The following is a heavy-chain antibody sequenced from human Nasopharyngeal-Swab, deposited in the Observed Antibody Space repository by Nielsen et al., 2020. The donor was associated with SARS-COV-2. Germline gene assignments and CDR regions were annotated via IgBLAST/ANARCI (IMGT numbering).Heavy chain of an antibody. J-gene: IGHJ4*02. CDR3: AREEAYGGNRPTAFDY. CDR1: GDSVSSSSAA. CDR2: TYYRSKWYN. V-gene: IGHV6-1*01. D-gene: IGHD4-23*01. Sequence: LRLSCAISGDSVSSSSAAWNWIRQSPSRGLEWLGRTYYRSKWYNDYAVSVKSRITINPDTSKNQFSLHLNSVTPEDTAVYYCAREEAYGGNRPTAFDYWGQGTLVTVSS.